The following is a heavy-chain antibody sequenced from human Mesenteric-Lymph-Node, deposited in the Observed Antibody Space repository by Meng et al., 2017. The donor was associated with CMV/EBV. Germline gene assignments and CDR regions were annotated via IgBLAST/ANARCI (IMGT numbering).Heavy chain of an antibody. D-gene: IGHD2/OR15-2a*01. J-gene: IGHJ4*02. CDR2: IYHNGRT. Sequence: SETPSLTCAVSGASITSHNWWSWVRQSPRKGLEWIGQIYHNGRTIYNPSLKNRVTMSVDESTNQFSLRLRSVDAADTAIYYCARERIDWGQGTLVTVSS. CDR1: GASITSHNW. V-gene: IGHV4-4*02. CDR3: ARERID.